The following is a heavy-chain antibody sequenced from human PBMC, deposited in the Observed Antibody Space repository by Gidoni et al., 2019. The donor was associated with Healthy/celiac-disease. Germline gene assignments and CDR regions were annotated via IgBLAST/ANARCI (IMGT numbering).Heavy chain of an antibody. CDR3: ARDSPVFNPFDY. V-gene: IGHV1-2*02. J-gene: IGHJ4*02. CDR1: CSAFTDYY. CDR2: INPNSGGT. Sequence: HVQLVPSGAEVKKPGASVTVSCLATCSAFTDYYMHWVRQAPGQGLEWMGWINPNSGGTNYAQKFQGRVTMTRDTSISTAYMELSRLRSDDTAVYYCARDSPVFNPFDYWGQGTLVTVSS.